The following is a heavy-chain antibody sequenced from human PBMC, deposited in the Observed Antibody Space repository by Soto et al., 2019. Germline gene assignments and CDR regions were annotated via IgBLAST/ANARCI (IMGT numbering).Heavy chain of an antibody. J-gene: IGHJ5*02. V-gene: IGHV4-59*08. Sequence: SETLCLTCTVPGGSISSYYWSWIRQPPGKGLEWIGYIYYSGSTNYIPSLKSRVTISVDTSKNQFSLKLSSVTAADTAVYYCARQVQLEAGINWFDPWGQGTLVTVSS. CDR2: IYYSGST. CDR1: GGSISSYY. CDR3: ARQVQLEAGINWFDP. D-gene: IGHD1-1*01.